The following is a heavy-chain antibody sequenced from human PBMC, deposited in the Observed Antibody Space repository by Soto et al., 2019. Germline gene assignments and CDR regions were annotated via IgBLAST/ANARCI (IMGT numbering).Heavy chain of an antibody. V-gene: IGHV3-30*18. CDR2: ISYDGSNK. CDR1: GFTFSSYG. Sequence: VGSLRLSGAASGFTFSSYGMHWVRQAPGKGLEWVAVISYDGSNKYYADSVKGRFTISRDNSKNTLYLQMNSLRAEDTAVYYCAKEWAAAGLNWFDPWGQGTLVTVSS. CDR3: AKEWAAAGLNWFDP. D-gene: IGHD6-13*01. J-gene: IGHJ5*02.